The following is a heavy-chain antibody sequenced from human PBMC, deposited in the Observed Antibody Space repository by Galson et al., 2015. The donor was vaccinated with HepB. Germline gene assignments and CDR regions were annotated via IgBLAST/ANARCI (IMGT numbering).Heavy chain of an antibody. J-gene: IGHJ4*02. D-gene: IGHD6-6*01. CDR1: GFTFSSYG. CDR2: IWYDGSTE. CDR3: TAGLGSIAGDY. Sequence: SLRLSCAASGFTFSSYGMHWVRQAPGKGLEWVAVIWYDGSTEYYADSVKGRFTISRDNSKNTLYLQMNSLRAEDTAVYYCTAGLGSIAGDYSRQGTLVAVSS. V-gene: IGHV3-33*01.